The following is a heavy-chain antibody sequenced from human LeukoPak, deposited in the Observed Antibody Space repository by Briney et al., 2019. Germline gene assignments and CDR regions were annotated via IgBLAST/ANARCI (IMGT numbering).Heavy chain of an antibody. V-gene: IGHV3-23*01. J-gene: IGHJ4*02. Sequence: GGSLRLSCTASGFTFSSHASSWVRHAPGKGLEWVSTISGSGGSTYYADSVKGRFTISRDNSKNTLYLQMNSPRAEDTALYYCAKVTGLYTSGWYLNYFDYWGQGTLVTVSS. D-gene: IGHD6-19*01. CDR1: GFTFSSHA. CDR2: ISGSGGST. CDR3: AKVTGLYTSGWYLNYFDY.